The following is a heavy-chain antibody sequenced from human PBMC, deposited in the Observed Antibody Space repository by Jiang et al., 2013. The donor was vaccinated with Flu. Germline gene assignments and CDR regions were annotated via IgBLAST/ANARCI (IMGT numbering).Heavy chain of an antibody. D-gene: IGHD2-15*01. V-gene: IGHV4-61*02. J-gene: IGHJ5*02. Sequence: GLVKPSQTLSLTCTVSGGSISSGSYYWSWIRQPAGKGLEWIGRIYTSGSTNYNPSLKSRVTISVDTSKNQFSLKLSSVTAADTAVYYCARENLSGYCSGGSCYPRPGYNWFDPWGQGTLVTVSS. CDR2: IYTSGST. CDR1: GGSISSGSYY. CDR3: ARENLSGYCSGGSCYPRPGYNWFDP.